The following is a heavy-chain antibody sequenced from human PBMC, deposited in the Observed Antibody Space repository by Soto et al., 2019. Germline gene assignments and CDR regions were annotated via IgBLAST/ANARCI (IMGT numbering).Heavy chain of an antibody. V-gene: IGHV3-23*01. CDR2: ISGSGGST. CDR3: AKDPTYYDILTGYYAIPRYFDY. Sequence: EVQLLESGGGLVQPGGSLRLSCAASGFTFSSYAMSWVRQAPGKGLEWVSAISGSGGSTYYADSVKGRFTISRDNSKNTLYLEMNSLRAEDTAVYYCAKDPTYYDILTGYYAIPRYFDYWGQGTLVTVSS. CDR1: GFTFSSYA. D-gene: IGHD3-9*01. J-gene: IGHJ4*02.